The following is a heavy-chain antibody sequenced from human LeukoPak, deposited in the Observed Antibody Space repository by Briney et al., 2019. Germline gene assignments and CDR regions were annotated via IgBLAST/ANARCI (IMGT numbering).Heavy chain of an antibody. J-gene: IGHJ4*02. CDR1: GGSISSGDSY. Sequence: LQTLSLTCTVSGGSISSGDSYWTWLRQPPGKGLEWIGNIYYSGSTYYNPSLKSRVIISVDTSKNQFSLKLSSVTAADTALYYCARHNNYDYIWGSYRPTGGFDYWGQGTLVTVSS. D-gene: IGHD3-16*02. V-gene: IGHV4-30-4*01. CDR2: IYYSGST. CDR3: ARHNNYDYIWGSYRPTGGFDY.